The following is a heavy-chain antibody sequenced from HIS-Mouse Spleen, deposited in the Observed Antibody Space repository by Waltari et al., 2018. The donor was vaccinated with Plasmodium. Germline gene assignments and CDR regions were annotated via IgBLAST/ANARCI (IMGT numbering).Heavy chain of an antibody. J-gene: IGHJ6*02. V-gene: IGHV1-46*01. Sequence: QVQLVQSGAEVKKPGASVKVSCKASGYTFTSYYMHWVRQAPVQGLEWMGLINPSGGSTSYAHKFQGRVTMTRDTSTSTVYIELSSLISEDTAVYYCARDLFRIGVAGTEYYYGMDVWGQGTTVTVSS. CDR1: GYTFTSYY. CDR2: INPSGGST. CDR3: ARDLFRIGVAGTEYYYGMDV. D-gene: IGHD6-19*01.